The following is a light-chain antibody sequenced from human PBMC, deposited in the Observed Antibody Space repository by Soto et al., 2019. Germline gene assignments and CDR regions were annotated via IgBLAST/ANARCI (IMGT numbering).Light chain of an antibody. Sequence: EIVMTQSPPSLTVTPGEPASISCRSSQRLLHSNGNTFLDWYLQKPGQSPQLLIYLGSNRASRVPDRVSGREAGTDFTLKISRVEAEDVGVYYCMQAIKIPYTFGQENKVEIK. CDR3: MQAIKIPYT. CDR1: QRLLHSNGNTF. CDR2: LGS. J-gene: IGKJ2*01. V-gene: IGKV2-28*01.